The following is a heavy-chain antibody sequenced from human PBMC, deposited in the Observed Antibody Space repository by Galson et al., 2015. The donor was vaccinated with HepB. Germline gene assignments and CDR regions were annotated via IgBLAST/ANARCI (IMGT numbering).Heavy chain of an antibody. Sequence: SVKVSCKASGYTFTSYAMHWVRQAPGQRLEWMGWINAGNGNTKYSQKFQGRVTITRDTSASTAYMELSSLRSEDTAVYYCAIDFRYYYDSSGYLDAFDIWGQGTMVTVSS. CDR2: INAGNGNT. CDR1: GYTFTSYA. CDR3: AIDFRYYYDSSGYLDAFDI. V-gene: IGHV1-3*01. D-gene: IGHD3-22*01. J-gene: IGHJ3*02.